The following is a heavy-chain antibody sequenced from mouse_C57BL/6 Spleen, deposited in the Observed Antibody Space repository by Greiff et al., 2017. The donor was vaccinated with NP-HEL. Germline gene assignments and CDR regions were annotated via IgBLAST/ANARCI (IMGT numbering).Heavy chain of an antibody. CDR1: GYTFTSYG. V-gene: IGHV1-81*01. J-gene: IGHJ3*01. CDR2: IYPRSGNT. CDR3: ARSPTFAY. D-gene: IGHD6-1*01. Sequence: VHLVESGAELARPGASVKLSCKASGYTFTSYGISWVKQRTGQGLEWIGEIYPRSGNTYYNEKFKGKATLTADKSASTAYMELRSLTSEDSAVYFCARSPTFAYWGQGTLVTVSA.